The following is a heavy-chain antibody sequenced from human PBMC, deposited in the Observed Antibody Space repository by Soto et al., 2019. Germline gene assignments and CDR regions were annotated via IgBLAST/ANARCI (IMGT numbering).Heavy chain of an antibody. CDR1: GFTFSSYA. CDR3: ARVPYSDYGDPYYFDY. D-gene: IGHD4-17*01. V-gene: IGHV3-30-3*01. Sequence: QVQLVESGGGVVQPGRSLRLSCAASGFTFSSYAMHWVRQAPGKGLEWVAVISYDGSNKYYADSVKGRFTISRDNSKNXLYLQMNSLRAEDTAVYYCARVPYSDYGDPYYFDYWGQGPLVTVSS. J-gene: IGHJ4*02. CDR2: ISYDGSNK.